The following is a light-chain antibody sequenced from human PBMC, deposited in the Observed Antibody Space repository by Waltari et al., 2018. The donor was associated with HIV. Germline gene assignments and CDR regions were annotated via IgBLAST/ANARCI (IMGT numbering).Light chain of an antibody. CDR1: SSDVGSYNR. J-gene: IGLJ2*01. CDR2: VGS. V-gene: IGLV2-23*01. Sequence: QSALTQPASVSGSPGQAITISCTGTSSDVGSYNRVSWYQQYPGKAPKLMIYVGSKRPSGVSNRFSGSKSGHTASLTISGLQTEDEADYYCCSYAGSFVVFGGGTKLTVL. CDR3: CSYAGSFVV.